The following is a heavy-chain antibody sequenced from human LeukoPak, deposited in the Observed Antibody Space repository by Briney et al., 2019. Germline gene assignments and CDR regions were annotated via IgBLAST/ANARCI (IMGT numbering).Heavy chain of an antibody. V-gene: IGHV3-23*01. J-gene: IGHJ4*02. CDR1: GFTFSSYA. D-gene: IGHD6-19*01. Sequence: GGSLRLSCAASGFTFSSYAMGWVRQAPGKGLEWVSAISGSGGSTYYADSVKGRFTISRDNSKNTLYLQMNSLRAKDTAVYYCAKDRWLFPFDYWGQGTLVTVSS. CDR3: AKDRWLFPFDY. CDR2: ISGSGGST.